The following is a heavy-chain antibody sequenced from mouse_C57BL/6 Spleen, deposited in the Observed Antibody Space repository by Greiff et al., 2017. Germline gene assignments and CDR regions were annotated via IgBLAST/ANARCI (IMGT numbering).Heavy chain of an antibody. V-gene: IGHV1-26*01. D-gene: IGHD1-1*01. CDR2: INPNNGGT. J-gene: IGHJ4*01. CDR1: GYTFTDYY. Sequence: DVHLVESGPELVKPGASVKISCKASGYTFTDYYMNWVKQSHGKSLEWIGDINPNNGGTSYNQKFKGKATLTVEKSSSTAYMELRSLTSEDSAVYYCANYGSSYDAMDYWGQGTSVTVSS. CDR3: ANYGSSYDAMDY.